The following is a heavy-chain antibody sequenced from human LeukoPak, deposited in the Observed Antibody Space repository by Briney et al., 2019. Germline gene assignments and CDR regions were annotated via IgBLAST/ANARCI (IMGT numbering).Heavy chain of an antibody. J-gene: IGHJ4*02. V-gene: IGHV1-46*01. CDR3: ARDIGAVVGIAVAGTFDY. CDR2: INPSGDFR. D-gene: IGHD6-19*01. CDR1: GYTFGTHW. Sequence: SVKVSCKASGYTFGTHWMHWVRQAPGQGLEWMGIINPSGDFRSYAQKFQGRVTVTRDMSTRTVYMELSRLRSDDTAVYYCARDIGAVVGIAVAGTFDYWGQGTLVTVSS.